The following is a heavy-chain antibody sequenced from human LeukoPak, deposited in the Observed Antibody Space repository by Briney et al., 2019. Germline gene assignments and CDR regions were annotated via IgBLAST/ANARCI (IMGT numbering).Heavy chain of an antibody. Sequence: RGSLRLSCAASGFTFSNYAMSWVRQAPGKGLEWVSAISGNGGSTYYADSVKGRFTISRDNSKNTLYLQMNSLETEDTAVYYCAKYNSGLEYWGQGTLVTVSS. V-gene: IGHV3-23*01. CDR3: AKYNSGLEY. CDR1: GFTFSNYA. J-gene: IGHJ4*02. CDR2: ISGNGGST. D-gene: IGHD6-19*01.